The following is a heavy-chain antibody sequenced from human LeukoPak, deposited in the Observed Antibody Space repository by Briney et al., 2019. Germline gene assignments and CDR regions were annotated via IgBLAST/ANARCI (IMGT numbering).Heavy chain of an antibody. CDR3: AKTIASLGSGARYFDP. Sequence: GESLKISCKASGYSFTNYWIAWVRQKPGKGLEWMGIMHPGESEINYSPSFEGQVTISADTSISTAYLEWYSLKASDSAIYYCAKTIASLGSGARYFDPWGQGTMFT. CDR2: MHPGESEI. J-gene: IGHJ5*02. V-gene: IGHV5-51*01. D-gene: IGHD5/OR15-5a*01. CDR1: GYSFTNYW.